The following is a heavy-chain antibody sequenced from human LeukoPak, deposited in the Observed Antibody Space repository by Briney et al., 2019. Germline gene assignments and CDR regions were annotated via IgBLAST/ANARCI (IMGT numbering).Heavy chain of an antibody. Sequence: SETLSLTCAVYGVSFSGYYWSWLRQPPGKGLEWIGEINHSGSTNYNPSLKSRVTISVDTSKNQFSLKLSSVTAADTAVYYCAGYSYGPRLDYWGQGTLGTGS. J-gene: IGHJ4*02. D-gene: IGHD5-18*01. CDR1: GVSFSGYY. CDR3: AGYSYGPRLDY. V-gene: IGHV4-34*01. CDR2: INHSGST.